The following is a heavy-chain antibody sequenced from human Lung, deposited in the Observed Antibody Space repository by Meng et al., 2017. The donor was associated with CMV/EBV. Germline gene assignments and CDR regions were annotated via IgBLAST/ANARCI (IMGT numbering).Heavy chain of an antibody. J-gene: IGHJ3*01. D-gene: IGHD3-10*01. CDR3: TRDRSHAFEV. V-gene: IGHV1-18*01. CDR1: GYSFTASG. CDR2: ISTNSGKT. Sequence: ASVKVSCKTSGYSFTASGISWVRQAPGQGLEWVGWISTNSGKTNYVQKFLGRLTMTADTSTSTVYMELRSLRFDDTAVYYCTRDRSHAFEVWGQGTLVTVSS.